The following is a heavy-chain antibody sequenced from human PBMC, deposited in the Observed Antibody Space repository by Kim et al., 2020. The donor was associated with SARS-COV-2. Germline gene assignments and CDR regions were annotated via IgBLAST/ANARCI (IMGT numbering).Heavy chain of an antibody. J-gene: IGHJ6*02. CDR2: ISSSGSTI. CDR3: ARDHYGSRSNFSYYYYGMDV. CDR1: GFTFSDYY. Sequence: GGSLRLSCAASGFTFSDYYMSWIRQAPGKGLEWVSYISSSGSTIYYADSVKGRFTISRDNAKNSLYLQMNSLRAEDTAVYYCARDHYGSRSNFSYYYYGMDVWGQETTVTVSS. V-gene: IGHV3-11*04. D-gene: IGHD3-10*01.